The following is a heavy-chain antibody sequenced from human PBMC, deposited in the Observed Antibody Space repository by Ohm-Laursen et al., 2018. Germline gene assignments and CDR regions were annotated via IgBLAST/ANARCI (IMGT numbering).Heavy chain of an antibody. D-gene: IGHD1-1*01. V-gene: IGHV3-23*01. CDR3: AKDEGGNWNGAFDY. Sequence: GSLRLSCTASGFTFSSYAMSWVRQAPGKGLEWVSAISGSGGSTYYADSVKGRFTISRDNSKNTLYLQMNSLRAEDTAVYYCAKDEGGNWNGAFDYWGQGTLVTVSS. J-gene: IGHJ4*02. CDR2: ISGSGGST. CDR1: GFTFSSYA.